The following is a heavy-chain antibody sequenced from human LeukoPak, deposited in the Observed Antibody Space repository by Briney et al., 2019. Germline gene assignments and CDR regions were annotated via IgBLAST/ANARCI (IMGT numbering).Heavy chain of an antibody. CDR2: ISYDRSNK. CDR1: GFTFSSYA. CDR3: ARPSSGYYPLYDY. J-gene: IGHJ4*02. D-gene: IGHD3-22*01. V-gene: IGHV3-30-3*01. Sequence: PGRSLRLSCAASGFTFSSYAMHRVPQAPGKGREWVTVISYDRSNKYYADSVKGRFTITRDNSKNTLYLQMNGLRGEDTAVYHCARPSSGYYPLYDYWGQGTLVTVSS.